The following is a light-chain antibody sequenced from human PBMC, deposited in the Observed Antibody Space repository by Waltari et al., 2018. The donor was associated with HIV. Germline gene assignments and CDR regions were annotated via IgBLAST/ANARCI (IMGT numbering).Light chain of an antibody. V-gene: IGKV3-11*01. CDR2: DAS. CDR3: QQYGDDPYS. Sequence: ELVLTQSPATLSVSPGAGATLSCTPSQSLRNYLAWYQHIPGQAPRLRIYDASNRASGIPDRFSGSGSGTVFTLTISRLEPEDFGVYYCQQYGDDPYSFGQGTKLETK. J-gene: IGKJ2*01. CDR1: QSLRNY.